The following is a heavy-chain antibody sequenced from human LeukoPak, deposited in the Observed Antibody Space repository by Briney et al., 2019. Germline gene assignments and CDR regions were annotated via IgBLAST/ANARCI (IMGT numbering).Heavy chain of an antibody. V-gene: IGHV1-2*02. CDR1: GYTFTTYY. CDR3: ARSYYGPGSEKY. Sequence: ASVKVSCKASGYTFTTYYMHWVRQAPGQGLEWIGWINPSSGGTDHAQKFQGRVTMTRDTSITTAYMELSRLRSDDTAVYYCARSYYGPGSEKYWGQGTLVTVSS. J-gene: IGHJ4*02. CDR2: INPSSGGT. D-gene: IGHD3-10*01.